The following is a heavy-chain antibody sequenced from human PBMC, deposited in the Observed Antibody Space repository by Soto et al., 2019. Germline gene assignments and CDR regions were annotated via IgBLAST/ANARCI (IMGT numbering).Heavy chain of an antibody. Sequence: QVQLVESGGGVVQPGRSLRLSCAASGFTFSSYAMHWVRQAPGKGLEWVAVISYDGSNKYYADSVKGRFTISRDNSKNALYLQMNSLRAEDTAVYYCASTGDRPSWGQGTLVTVSS. D-gene: IGHD3-10*01. CDR1: GFTFSSYA. V-gene: IGHV3-30-3*01. CDR3: ASTGDRPS. CDR2: ISYDGSNK. J-gene: IGHJ4*02.